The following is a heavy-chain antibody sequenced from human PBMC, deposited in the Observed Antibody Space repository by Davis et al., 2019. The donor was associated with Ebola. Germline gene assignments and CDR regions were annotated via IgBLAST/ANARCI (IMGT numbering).Heavy chain of an antibody. CDR3: ARFRVTMVRGYNWFDP. D-gene: IGHD3-10*01. V-gene: IGHV1-18*04. CDR2: ISAYNGNT. CDR1: GYTLTAYY. Sequence: AASVKVSCKASGYTLTAYYLHWVRQAPGQGLEWIGWISAYNGNTNYAQKLQGRVTMTTDTSTSTAYMELRSLRSADTAVYYCARFRVTMVRGYNWFDPWGQGTLVTVSS. J-gene: IGHJ5*02.